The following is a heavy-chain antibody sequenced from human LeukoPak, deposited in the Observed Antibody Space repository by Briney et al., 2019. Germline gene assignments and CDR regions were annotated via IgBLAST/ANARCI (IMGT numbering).Heavy chain of an antibody. CDR2: IYYSGNT. J-gene: IGHJ5*02. Sequence: SETLSLTCTVSGGSISSSIYYWGWIRQPLGTGLEWIGSIYYSGNTFYNPSLKSRVTISVDTSINHFSLTLTSLTAADTAVYFCSRHEHKALAGDTWGQGTLVTVSS. CDR1: GGSISSSIYY. V-gene: IGHV4-39*01. D-gene: IGHD6-19*01. CDR3: SRHEHKALAGDT.